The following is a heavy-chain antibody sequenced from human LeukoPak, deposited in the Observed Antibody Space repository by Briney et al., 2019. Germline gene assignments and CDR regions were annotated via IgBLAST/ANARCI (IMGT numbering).Heavy chain of an antibody. CDR3: ARGRAMDHKYDMDV. CDR2: IIPILSGP. Sequence: SVKVSCKASGGTFSNYAINWVRQAPGQGPEWMGRIIPILSGPNYAQKFQGRVTITADESTNTSYMELNSLRSEDTAVYFCARGRAMDHKYDMDVWGQGTTVTVSS. J-gene: IGHJ6*02. V-gene: IGHV1-69*11. D-gene: IGHD1-14*01. CDR1: GGTFSNYA.